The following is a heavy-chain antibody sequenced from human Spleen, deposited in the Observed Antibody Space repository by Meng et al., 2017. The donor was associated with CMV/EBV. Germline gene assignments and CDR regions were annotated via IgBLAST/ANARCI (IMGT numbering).Heavy chain of an antibody. CDR1: GFTFSSYG. V-gene: IGHV3-30*02. J-gene: IGHJ4*02. D-gene: IGHD2-2*02. Sequence: GESLKISCAASGFTFSSYGMPWVRQAPGKGLEWVAFIRYDGSNKYYADSVKGRFTISRDNSKNTLYLQMNSLRTEDTAVYYCAKARVPAAIRGLDYWGQGTLVTVSS. CDR2: IRYDGSNK. CDR3: AKARVPAAIRGLDY.